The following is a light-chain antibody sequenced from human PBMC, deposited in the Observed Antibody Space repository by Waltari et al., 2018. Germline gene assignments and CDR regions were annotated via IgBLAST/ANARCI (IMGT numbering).Light chain of an antibody. J-gene: IGKJ1*01. CDR2: TES. CDR1: QRSSPC. Sequence: DIQMTQSPSTLSASVGDRVTITCRASQRSSPCLAWFQQKPGKAPKLLIYTESIFQSGVPSRFSGSGAGTEYTLTISSLQPDDLATYYCQDYNTYTFGQGTKVGIK. CDR3: QDYNTYT. V-gene: IGKV1-5*03.